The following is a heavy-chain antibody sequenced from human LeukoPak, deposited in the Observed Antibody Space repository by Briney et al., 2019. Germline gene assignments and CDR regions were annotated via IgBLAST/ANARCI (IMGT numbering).Heavy chain of an antibody. CDR1: GLNFSSYG. CDR3: AKEGRLETYFDY. D-gene: IGHD1-1*01. J-gene: IGHJ4*02. CDR2: IRYDGSNK. V-gene: IGHV3-30*02. Sequence: PGGSLRLCCRAAGLNFSSYGMHWVRQAPGKGLEWVAFIRYDGSNKYYADSVKGRFTIYRDNSKNTLYLQMNSLRAEDTAVYYCAKEGRLETYFDYWGQGTLVTVSS.